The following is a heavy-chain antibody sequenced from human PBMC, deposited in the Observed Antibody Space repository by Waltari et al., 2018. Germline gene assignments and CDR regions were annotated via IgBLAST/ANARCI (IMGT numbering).Heavy chain of an antibody. J-gene: IGHJ4*02. CDR3: ASEVVPAAMGGDY. CDR1: GFTFSSYG. CDR2: ISYDGSNK. V-gene: IGHV3-30*03. Sequence: QVQLVESGGGVVQPGRSLRLSCAASGFTFSSYGMHWVRQAPGKGLEWVAVISYDGSNKYYADSVKGRFTISRDNSKNTLYLQMNSLRAEDTAVYYCASEVVPAAMGGDYWGQGTLVTVSS. D-gene: IGHD2-2*01.